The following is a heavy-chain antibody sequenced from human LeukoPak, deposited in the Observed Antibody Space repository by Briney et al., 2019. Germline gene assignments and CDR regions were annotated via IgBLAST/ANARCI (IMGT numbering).Heavy chain of an antibody. J-gene: IGHJ4*02. Sequence: SETLSLTCVVSGGSVSGYYWGWIRQPPGRGLEWIGYVYYSGSANYNPSFKSRITISVDTSRNQFSPQLSSVTAADTAVYYCARIHRYCSGGACYVLDNWGQGTLAAVSS. CDR2: VYYSGSA. D-gene: IGHD2-15*01. CDR1: GGSVSGYY. CDR3: ARIHRYCSGGACYVLDN. V-gene: IGHV4-59*02.